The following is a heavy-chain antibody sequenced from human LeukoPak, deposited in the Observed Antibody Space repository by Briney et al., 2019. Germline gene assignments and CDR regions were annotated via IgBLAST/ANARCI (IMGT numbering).Heavy chain of an antibody. CDR1: GFTFSSYA. V-gene: IGHV3-30-3*01. CDR2: ISYDGSNK. CDR3: ARGERYSSSSFDY. J-gene: IGHJ4*02. D-gene: IGHD6-6*01. Sequence: GGSLRLSCAASGFTFSSYAMHWVRQAPGKGLEWVAVISYDGSNKYYADSVMGRFTISRDNSKNTLYLQMNSLRAEDTAVYYCARGERYSSSSFDYWGQGTLVTVSS.